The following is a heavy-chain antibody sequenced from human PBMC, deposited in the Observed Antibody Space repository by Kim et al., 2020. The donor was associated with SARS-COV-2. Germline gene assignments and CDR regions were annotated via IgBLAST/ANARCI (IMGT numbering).Heavy chain of an antibody. CDR3: VGGASGDY. V-gene: IGHV3-7*01. CDR1: GFTFSSFD. CDR2: MKRAESGK. Sequence: GGSLRLSCVASGFTFSSFDMTWVRQALGKGLKWVSVMKRAESGKYYMESVKGRFTVSRDSARNTLYLQMNSLRAEDTAVYYCVGGASGDYWGPGTLVTVSS. J-gene: IGHJ4*02. D-gene: IGHD3-10*01.